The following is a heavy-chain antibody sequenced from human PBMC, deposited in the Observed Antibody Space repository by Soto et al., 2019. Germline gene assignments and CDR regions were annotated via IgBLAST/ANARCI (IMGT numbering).Heavy chain of an antibody. CDR3: TRGPSGENIDY. V-gene: IGHV4-30-4*01. D-gene: IGHD7-27*01. J-gene: IGHJ4*02. Sequence: QVQLQESGPGLVEPSQTLSLTCIVSGDSINTVHYSWSWIRQSPDKGLEWIGHIYSGGSTYTIPSLKSKVTLSLDPSKNQFTLKLNSVTAADTADNYCTRGPSGENIDYWGQGALVIVSS. CDR1: GDSINTVHYS. CDR2: IYSGGST.